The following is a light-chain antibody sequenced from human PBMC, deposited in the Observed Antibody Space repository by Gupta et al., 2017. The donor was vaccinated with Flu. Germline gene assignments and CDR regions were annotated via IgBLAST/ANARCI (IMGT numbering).Light chain of an antibody. V-gene: IGKV1-5*03. Sequence: DIQMTQSPSTLSASVGDRVTITCRASQSISNWLAWYQQKPGKGPKLLIYKASRLEWGVTSRFSGSGDDKEFTRTSSRRQYDDGAYYYSQRYYSLWTFGQGTKVEIK. CDR1: QSISNW. CDR2: KAS. J-gene: IGKJ1*01. CDR3: QRYYSLWT.